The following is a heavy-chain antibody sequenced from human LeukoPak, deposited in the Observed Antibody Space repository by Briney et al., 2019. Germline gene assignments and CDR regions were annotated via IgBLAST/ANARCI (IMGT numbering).Heavy chain of an antibody. Sequence: SVKVSCKASGGTFSSYAISWVRQAPGQGLEWMGGIIPIFGTANYAQKFQGRVTITADESTSTAYMELSSLRSEDTAVYYCARDRLPYYYGSGSYYRDAFDIWGQGTLVTVSS. V-gene: IGHV1-69*01. J-gene: IGHJ3*02. CDR2: IIPIFGTA. D-gene: IGHD3-10*01. CDR3: ARDRLPYYYGSGSYYRDAFDI. CDR1: GGTFSSYA.